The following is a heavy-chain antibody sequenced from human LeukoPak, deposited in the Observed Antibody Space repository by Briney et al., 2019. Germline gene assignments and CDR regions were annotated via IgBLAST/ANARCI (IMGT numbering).Heavy chain of an antibody. D-gene: IGHD3-9*01. CDR2: IYYSGTT. V-gene: IGHV4-59*01. Sequence: SETLSLTCTVSGASISRYYWSWVRQPPGKGLEWIGYIYYSGTTNYNPSLKSRVTISVDVSKSQFSLKLNSVTAADTAVYYCAIGEYDILTAYYDPFDIWGQGTMVTVSS. CDR3: AIGEYDILTAYYDPFDI. CDR1: GASISRYY. J-gene: IGHJ3*02.